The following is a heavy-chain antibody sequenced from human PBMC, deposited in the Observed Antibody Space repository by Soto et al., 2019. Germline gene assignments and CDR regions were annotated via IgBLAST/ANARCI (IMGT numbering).Heavy chain of an antibody. J-gene: IGHJ3*02. CDR2: ISSRGTT. D-gene: IGHD1-26*01. CDR3: ARDGIDGTVFDM. Sequence: PSETLSLTCSGDSFLSEGSYWTWIRQPPGKGLEWLGYISSRGTTYYNPSLKGRVAISVDTSKNHLSLRLRSVTPDDTAVYFCARDGIDGTVFDMWGQGTRVTVSS. V-gene: IGHV4-61*03. CDR1: GDSFLSEGSY.